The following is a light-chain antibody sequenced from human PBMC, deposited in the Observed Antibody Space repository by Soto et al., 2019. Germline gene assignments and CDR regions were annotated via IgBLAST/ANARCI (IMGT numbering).Light chain of an antibody. CDR2: DAS. CDR3: RQRSNWPPIT. V-gene: IGKV3-11*01. Sequence: EIVLTQSPATLSLSPGGRATLSCRASQSVSSYLAWYQQKPGQAPRLLIYDASNRATGIPARFSGSGSGTDFTLTISSLEPEDFAVYYCRQRSNWPPITFGQGTRLEIK. CDR1: QSVSSY. J-gene: IGKJ5*01.